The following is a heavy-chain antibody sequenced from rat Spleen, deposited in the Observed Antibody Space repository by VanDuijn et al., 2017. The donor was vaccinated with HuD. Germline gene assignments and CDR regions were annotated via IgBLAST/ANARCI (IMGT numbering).Heavy chain of an antibody. J-gene: IGHJ1*01. CDR1: GYTFTSYD. Sequence: QVQLQQSGAELAKPGSSVKISCKASGYTFTSYDISWIKQTTGQGLEYIGYINTGSGGTYYNEKFKGKATRTIDKSSSTAFMQLSSLTPEDTAVYYCAGIYGGYSELDWYFDFWGPGTMVTVSS. CDR3: AGIYGGYSELDWYFDF. V-gene: IGHV1-57*01. D-gene: IGHD1-11*01. CDR2: INTGSGGT.